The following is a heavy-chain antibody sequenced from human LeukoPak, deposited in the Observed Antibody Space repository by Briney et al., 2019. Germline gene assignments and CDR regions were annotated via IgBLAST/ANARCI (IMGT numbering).Heavy chain of an antibody. D-gene: IGHD2-21*02. J-gene: IGHJ4*02. CDR2: ISGSGGST. V-gene: IGHV3-23*01. Sequence: GGSLRLSCAASGFTFSSYAMSWVRQAPGKGLEWVSAISGSGGSTYYADSVKGRFTISRDNSKNTLYLQMNSLRAEDTAVYYCAKDRGDIVVVTAIFYELDYWGQGTLVTVSS. CDR3: AKDRGDIVVVTAIFYELDY. CDR1: GFTFSSYA.